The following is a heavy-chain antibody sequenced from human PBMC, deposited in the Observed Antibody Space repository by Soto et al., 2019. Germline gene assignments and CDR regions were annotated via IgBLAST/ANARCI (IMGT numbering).Heavy chain of an antibody. CDR2: FDPEDGET. J-gene: IGHJ5*02. CDR1: GYTLTELS. Sequence: ASVKVSCKVSGYTLTELSMHWVRQAPGKGLEWMGGFDPEDGETIYAQKFQGRVTMTEDTSTDTAYMELSSLRSEDTAVYYCATVLRYSNYAGRYNWFDPWGQGTLVSVSS. V-gene: IGHV1-24*01. CDR3: ATVLRYSNYAGRYNWFDP. D-gene: IGHD4-4*01.